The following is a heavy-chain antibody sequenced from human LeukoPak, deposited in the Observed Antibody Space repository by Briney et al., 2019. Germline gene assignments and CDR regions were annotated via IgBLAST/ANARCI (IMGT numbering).Heavy chain of an antibody. Sequence: PGGSLRLSCAASGFTLSRYWMHWVCQAPGKGLEWVAHITSSGDSIFYADSVKGRSTISRDNAKNSLYLQMHRLSAEDTAVYYCATKVAGTSHFSYWGQGTRVAVSS. J-gene: IGHJ4*02. V-gene: IGHV3-48*03. CDR1: GFTLSRYW. D-gene: IGHD6-19*01. CDR3: ATKVAGTSHFSY. CDR2: ITSSGDSI.